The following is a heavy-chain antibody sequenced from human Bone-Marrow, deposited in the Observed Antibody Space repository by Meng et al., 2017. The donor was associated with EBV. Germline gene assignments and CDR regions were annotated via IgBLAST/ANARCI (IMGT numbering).Heavy chain of an antibody. D-gene: IGHD3-10*01. V-gene: IGHV4-34*01. CDR3: ARGPGRGVVARRAFSVGDY. Sequence: PSGTRSLACAVYGGSFSRFDWSWIRTTTGKGVEWIPEINHRACTNYNPSLKSRVTISVDTSKKQFSLKLSSVTAADTAVYYCARGPGRGVVARRAFSVGDYWGQGTLVTVSS. J-gene: IGHJ4*02. CDR2: INHRACT. CDR1: GGSFSRFD.